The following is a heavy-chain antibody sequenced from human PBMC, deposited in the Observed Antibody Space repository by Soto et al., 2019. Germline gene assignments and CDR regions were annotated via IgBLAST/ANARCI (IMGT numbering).Heavy chain of an antibody. V-gene: IGHV4-4*02. J-gene: IGHJ4*02. D-gene: IGHD2-2*01. CDR1: VDSISSSVW. CDR3: ARQARTRLDC. CDR2: IFHSGRT. Sequence: QVQLQGSGPGLLKPSETLSLTCAVSVDSISSSVWWVWVRQPPGKGLEWIGEIFHSGRTNNNPTLKSRATMSVDKSKNQCSLNLTSVTAANTARYLCARQARTRLDCWGQGTLVAVSS.